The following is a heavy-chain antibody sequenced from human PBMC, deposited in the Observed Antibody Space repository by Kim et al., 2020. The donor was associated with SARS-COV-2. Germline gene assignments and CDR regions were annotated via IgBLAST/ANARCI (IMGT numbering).Heavy chain of an antibody. J-gene: IGHJ5*02. CDR1: GFTFSSYG. V-gene: IGHV3-33*01. CDR2: IWYDGSNK. D-gene: IGHD2-2*02. CDR3: ARDQVVPAAIGYNWFDP. Sequence: GGSLRLSCAASGFTFSSYGMHWVRQAPGKGLEWVAVIWYDGSNKYYADSVKGRFTISRDNSKNTLYLQMNSLRAEDTAVYYCARDQVVPAAIGYNWFDPWGQGTLVTVSS.